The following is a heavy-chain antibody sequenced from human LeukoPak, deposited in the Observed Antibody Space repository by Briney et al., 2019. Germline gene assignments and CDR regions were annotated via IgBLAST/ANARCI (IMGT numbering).Heavy chain of an antibody. D-gene: IGHD3-16*01. CDR2: INPNSGGT. V-gene: IGHV1-2*02. CDR1: GYTFTGYY. CDR3: ARDEDPGSYEDHFDY. J-gene: IGHJ4*02. Sequence: ASVKVSCKASGYTFTGYYMHWVRQAPGQGLEWMGWINPNSGGTNYAQKFQGRVTMTRDTSISTAYMELSRLRSDDTAVYYCARDEDPGSYEDHFDYWGQGTLVTVSS.